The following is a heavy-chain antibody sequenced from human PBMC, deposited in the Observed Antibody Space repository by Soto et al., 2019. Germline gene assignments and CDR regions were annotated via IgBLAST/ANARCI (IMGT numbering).Heavy chain of an antibody. V-gene: IGHV3-30*18. CDR3: AKGGRQWLVASDFNY. J-gene: IGHJ4*02. CDR1: GFTFSDYA. D-gene: IGHD6-19*01. CDR2: VSHDGRNT. Sequence: VQLVESGGGVVQPGRSLRLSCAASGFTFSDYAMHWVRQAPGKGLEWVAVVSHDGRNTHYADSVEGRFTISRDSSKNTVALEMTSLRAEDLAVYYCAKGGRQWLVASDFNYWGQGALVTVSS.